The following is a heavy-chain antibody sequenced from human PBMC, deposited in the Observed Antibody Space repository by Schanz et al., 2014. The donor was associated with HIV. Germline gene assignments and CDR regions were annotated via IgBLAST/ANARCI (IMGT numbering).Heavy chain of an antibody. Sequence: QVQLVQSGAEAKKPGASVMLSCKASGYSFTSYDINWVRQATGLGLEWMGWMNPNSGYTGYAQKFQGRVTMTRHTPTSTAYMELRRLRSDDTAVYYCAREREYQLLRGWFDPWGQGTLVTVSS. D-gene: IGHD2-2*01. CDR1: GYSFTSYD. CDR2: MNPNSGYT. CDR3: AREREYQLLRGWFDP. V-gene: IGHV1-8*01. J-gene: IGHJ5*02.